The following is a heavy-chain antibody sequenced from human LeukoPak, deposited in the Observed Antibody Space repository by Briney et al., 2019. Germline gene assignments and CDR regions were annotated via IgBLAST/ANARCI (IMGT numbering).Heavy chain of an antibody. CDR2: IHYSGNT. CDR1: GGSTSSSNYY. J-gene: IGHJ4*02. V-gene: IGHV4-39*01. Sequence: RASETLSLTCTVSGGSTSSSNYYWGWIRQPPGKGLEWIGGIHYSGNTYYNPSLKSRVTISVDTSKNQFSLKLSSVTAADTAVYYCARLGAGPTYYDFWSGYSSSYFDYWGQGTLVTVSS. D-gene: IGHD3-3*01. CDR3: ARLGAGPTYYDFWSGYSSSYFDY.